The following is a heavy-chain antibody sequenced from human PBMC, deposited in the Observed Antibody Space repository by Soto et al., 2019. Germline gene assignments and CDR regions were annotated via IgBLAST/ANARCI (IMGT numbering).Heavy chain of an antibody. CDR1: GFTFSAYW. J-gene: IGHJ2*01. CDR2: INFDGSTT. V-gene: IGHV3-74*01. Sequence: EVQLVESGGGLVQPGGSLRLSCAASGFTFSAYWMHWVRQAPGEGLVWVSRINFDGSTTSYADSVRGRFTISRDNAKNTLYLQMNSLRAEDTAVYYCGRVGVGHGYFDLWGRGTLVTVSS. CDR3: GRVGVGHGYFDL. D-gene: IGHD3-10*01.